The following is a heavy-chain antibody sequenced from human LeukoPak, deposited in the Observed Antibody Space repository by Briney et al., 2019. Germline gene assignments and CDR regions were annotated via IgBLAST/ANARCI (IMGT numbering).Heavy chain of an antibody. CDR1: GFTFSSYG. CDR2: ISYDGSNK. Sequence: QTGGSLRLSCAASGFTFSSYGMHWVRQAPGKGLEWVAVISYDGSNKYYADSVKGRFTISRDNSKNTLYLQMNSLRAEDTAVYSCAKDVGIAVAGTSYAEYFQHWGQGTLVTVSS. J-gene: IGHJ1*01. D-gene: IGHD6-19*01. CDR3: AKDVGIAVAGTSYAEYFQH. V-gene: IGHV3-30*18.